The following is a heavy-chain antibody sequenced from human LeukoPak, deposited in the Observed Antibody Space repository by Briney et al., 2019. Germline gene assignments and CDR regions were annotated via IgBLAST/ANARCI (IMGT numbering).Heavy chain of an antibody. V-gene: IGHV3-11*01. CDR3: ARGTDY. CDR1: GGSFSGYY. CDR2: ISSSGNSI. Sequence: LSLTCAVYGGSFSGYYWSWVRQAPGKGLEWVSYISSSGNSIDYADSVKGRFSISRDNAKNSLYLQMNSLRAEDTAVYYCARGTDYWGQGTLVTVSS. J-gene: IGHJ4*02.